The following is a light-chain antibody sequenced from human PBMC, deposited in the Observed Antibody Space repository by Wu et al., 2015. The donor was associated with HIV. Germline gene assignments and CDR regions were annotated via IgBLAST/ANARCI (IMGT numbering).Light chain of an antibody. J-gene: IGKJ5*01. V-gene: IGKV3-11*01. CDR2: DAS. CDR3: QQNNNWPLT. CDR1: QSVSNS. Sequence: EIVLAQSPATLSLSPGERATLSCRASQSVSNSLAWYQQKPGQTPRLLLYDASNRASGIPARFSGSGSGTDFTLTISSLEPEDLAIYYCQQNNNWPLTFGQGTRLEIK.